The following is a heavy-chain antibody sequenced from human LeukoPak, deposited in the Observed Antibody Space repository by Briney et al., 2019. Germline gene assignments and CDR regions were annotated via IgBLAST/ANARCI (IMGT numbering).Heavy chain of an antibody. V-gene: IGHV4-38-2*02. Sequence: SETLSLTCAVSGYSISSGYYWGWLRPPPGKGLEWIGSIYHSGSTYYNPSLKSRVTISVDTSKNQFSLKLSSVTAADTAVYYCARDLESYYDSSGYYGQSSWFDPWGQGTLVTVSS. J-gene: IGHJ5*02. D-gene: IGHD3-22*01. CDR2: IYHSGST. CDR1: GYSISSGYY. CDR3: ARDLESYYDSSGYYGQSSWFDP.